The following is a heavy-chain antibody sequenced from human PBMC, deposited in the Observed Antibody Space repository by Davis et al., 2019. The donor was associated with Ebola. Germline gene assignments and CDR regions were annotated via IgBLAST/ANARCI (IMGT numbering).Heavy chain of an antibody. J-gene: IGHJ4*02. CDR2: IYYSGST. V-gene: IGHV4-39*01. D-gene: IGHD1-26*01. Sequence: SETLSLTCTVSGGSISSSSYYWGWIRQPPGKGLVWTGSIYYSGSTYYNPSLKSRVTISVDTSKNQFSLKLSSVTAADTAVYYCARRSGSFAFDYWGQGTLVTVSS. CDR3: ARRSGSFAFDY. CDR1: GGSISSSSYY.